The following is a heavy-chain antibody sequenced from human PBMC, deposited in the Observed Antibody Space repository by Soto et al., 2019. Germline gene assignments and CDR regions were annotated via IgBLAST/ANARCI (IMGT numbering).Heavy chain of an antibody. CDR1: GFTFSSYS. CDR3: VRDLTNMPGEAL. Sequence: EMQLVESGGGLVKPGGSLRLSCAASGFTFSSYSMNWVRQVPGKGLEWVSSISSSSTYIYYADSVKGRFTISRENAKNSLYLQINSLRAEDTAVYYCVRDLTNMPGEALWGQGTLVNVSS. J-gene: IGHJ4*02. D-gene: IGHD3-16*01. V-gene: IGHV3-21*01. CDR2: ISSSSTYI.